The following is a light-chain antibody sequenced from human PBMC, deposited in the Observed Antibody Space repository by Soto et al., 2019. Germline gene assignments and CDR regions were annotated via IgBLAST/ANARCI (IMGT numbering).Light chain of an antibody. J-gene: IGKJ3*01. CDR3: QQRSNWPPGAT. CDR2: DAS. Sequence: EIVLTQSPATLSLSPGERATLSCRASQSVCSYLAWYQQKPGQAPRLLIYDASNRATGIPARFSGSGSGTDFTLTISSLEPEDFAVYYCQQRSNWPPGATFGPGTKVDIK. V-gene: IGKV3-11*01. CDR1: QSVCSY.